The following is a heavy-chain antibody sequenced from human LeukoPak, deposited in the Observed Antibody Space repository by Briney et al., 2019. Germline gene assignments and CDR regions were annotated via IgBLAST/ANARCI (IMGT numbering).Heavy chain of an antibody. CDR1: GFTFSNYV. CDR3: AKSGYSSGWFRAFDI. CDR2: IGTAGDT. Sequence: GGSLRLSCAASGFTFSNYVMHWVRQGTPENLEWVSAIGTAGDTQYAGSVKGRFSISRDNSKKTLFLQMNSLRAEDTAVYYCAKSGYSSGWFRAFDIWGQGTLVTVSS. J-gene: IGHJ3*02. V-gene: IGHV3-13*01. D-gene: IGHD6-19*01.